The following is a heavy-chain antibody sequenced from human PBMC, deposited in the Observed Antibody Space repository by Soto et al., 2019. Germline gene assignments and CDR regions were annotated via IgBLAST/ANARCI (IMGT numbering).Heavy chain of an antibody. D-gene: IGHD5-12*01. CDR1: GDTFSSYG. J-gene: IGHJ4*02. CDR3: ARALVATNGFDY. Sequence: QVQVEQSGAEVKKPGSSVEVSCKASGDTFSSYGFTWVRQAPGQGLEWMGGIIPILRTANYAQKFQGRVTITADESTSTAYMELSSLRSEDTAVYYCARALVATNGFDYWGQGILVTVSS. V-gene: IGHV1-69*11. CDR2: IIPILRTA.